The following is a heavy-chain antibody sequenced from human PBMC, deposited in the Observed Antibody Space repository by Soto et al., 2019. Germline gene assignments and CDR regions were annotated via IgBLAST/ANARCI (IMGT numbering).Heavy chain of an antibody. CDR3: ANVASGSYDWFDP. V-gene: IGHV3-74*01. CDR2: VNPDGSTT. CDR1: KFSFSGYW. D-gene: IGHD1-26*01. Sequence: EVQLVESGGGLVQPGGSLRLSCAASKFSFSGYWMHWVRQAPGKGLMWVSRVNPDGSTTTYADSVKGRFTSSRDNAKNTVLRQMNSLRADDTAVYYCANVASGSYDWFDPWGQGTLVTVSS. J-gene: IGHJ5*02.